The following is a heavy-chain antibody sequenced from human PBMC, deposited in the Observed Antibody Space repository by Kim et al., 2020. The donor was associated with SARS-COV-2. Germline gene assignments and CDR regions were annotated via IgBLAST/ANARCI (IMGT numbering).Heavy chain of an antibody. J-gene: IGHJ5*02. Sequence: GGSLRLSCAASGFTFSSYDMHWVRQATGKGLEWVSAIGTAGDTYYPGSVKGRFTISRENAKNSLYLQMNSLRAGDTAVYYCARGGHYDIGFDPWGQGTLVTVSS. CDR2: IGTAGDT. D-gene: IGHD3-9*01. V-gene: IGHV3-13*01. CDR3: ARGGHYDIGFDP. CDR1: GFTFSSYD.